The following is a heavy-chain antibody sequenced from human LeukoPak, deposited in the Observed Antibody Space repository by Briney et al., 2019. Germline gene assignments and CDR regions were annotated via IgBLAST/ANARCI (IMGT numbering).Heavy chain of an antibody. V-gene: IGHV3-23*01. CDR1: GFTFSNYH. J-gene: IGHJ6*02. Sequence: GSLRLSCAASGFTFSNYHMSWIRQAPGKGLEWVSGITGSAGSTSYADSVKGRFTISRDNSKNTLYLQMNSLRAEDTAVYYCAKEGYYYDSSGYNYYYGMDVWGQGTTVTVSS. CDR2: ITGSAGST. D-gene: IGHD3-22*01. CDR3: AKEGYYYDSSGYNYYYGMDV.